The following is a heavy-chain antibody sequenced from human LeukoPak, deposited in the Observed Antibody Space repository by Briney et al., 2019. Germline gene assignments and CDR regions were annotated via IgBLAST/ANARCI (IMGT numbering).Heavy chain of an antibody. Sequence: PSETLSLTCTVSGGSISSYYWSWIRQPAGKGLEWIGRIYTSGSTNYNPSLKSRVTMSVDTSKNQFSLKLSSVTAADTAVYYCARGRVVVPAAIPPSARGGAHYYYYYYMDVWGKGTTVTVSS. V-gene: IGHV4-4*07. D-gene: IGHD2-2*02. CDR2: IYTSGST. CDR3: ARGRVVVPAAIPPSARGGAHYYYYYYMDV. J-gene: IGHJ6*03. CDR1: GGSISSYY.